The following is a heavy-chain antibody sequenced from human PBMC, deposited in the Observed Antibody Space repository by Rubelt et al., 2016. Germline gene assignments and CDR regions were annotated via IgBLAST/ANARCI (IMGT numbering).Heavy chain of an antibody. D-gene: IGHD6-13*01. CDR2: IYYSGST. CDR1: GGSISSGGHY. CDR3: ARHYSSTWANWFDP. J-gene: IGHJ5*02. Sequence: QVQLQESGPGLVKPSQTLSLTCTVSGGSISSGGHYWSWIRQHPGKGLEWIGYIYYSGSTYYTPSLKSRVTISVDTAKNQFSLKLSVGTAADTAVYYCARHYSSTWANWFDPWGQGTLVTVSP. V-gene: IGHV4-31*03.